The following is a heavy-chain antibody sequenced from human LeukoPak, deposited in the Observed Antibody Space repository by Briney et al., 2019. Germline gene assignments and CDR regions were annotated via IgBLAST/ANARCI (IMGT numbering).Heavy chain of an antibody. V-gene: IGHV4-59*08. D-gene: IGHD4-23*01. J-gene: IGHJ6*02. CDR1: GGSISSYY. Sequence: SETLSLTCTVSGGSISSYYWSWIRQPPGKGLEWIGYIYYSGSTNYNPSLKSRVTISVDTSKNQFSLKLSSVTAADTAVYYCARSYGGMTRDYYGMDVWGQGTTVTVSS. CDR3: ARSYGGMTRDYYGMDV. CDR2: IYYSGST.